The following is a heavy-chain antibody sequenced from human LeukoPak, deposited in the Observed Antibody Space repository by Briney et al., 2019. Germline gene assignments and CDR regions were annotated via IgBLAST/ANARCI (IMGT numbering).Heavy chain of an antibody. D-gene: IGHD2-2*02. Sequence: ASVQVSCKASGYSHTRQDMHSVRQAPGQRLEWLGCINTDNGYTTYSQELEGRVTITRDTSASTGYMEMNRLSSEDLVVYYCILYNSWGQGPLVTVSS. CDR2: INTDNGYT. J-gene: IGHJ4*02. CDR3: ILYNS. CDR1: GYSHTRQD. V-gene: IGHV1-3*03.